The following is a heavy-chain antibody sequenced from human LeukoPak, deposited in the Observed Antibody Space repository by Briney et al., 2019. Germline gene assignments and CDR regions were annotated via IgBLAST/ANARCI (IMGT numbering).Heavy chain of an antibody. D-gene: IGHD4-17*01. V-gene: IGHV3-23*01. Sequence: GGSLRLSCAASGFTFSSYAMTWVRQAPGKGLEWVSAISGPGGAPFYANSVKGRFTISRDNSNNMLYLQMNSLRADDTALYYCAINPGDYDDFDYWGQGTLVTVSS. CDR2: ISGPGGAP. CDR3: AINPGDYDDFDY. CDR1: GFTFSSYA. J-gene: IGHJ4*02.